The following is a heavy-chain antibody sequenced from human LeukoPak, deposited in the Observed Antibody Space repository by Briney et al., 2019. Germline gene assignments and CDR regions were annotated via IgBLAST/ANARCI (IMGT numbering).Heavy chain of an antibody. CDR1: GYTVTNYH. CDR2: IKPGGEGT. V-gene: IGHV1-46*01. J-gene: IGHJ4*02. D-gene: IGHD1-26*01. CDR3: AREAGATDY. Sequence: GASVTVSFTASGYTVTNYHMHWVRQAPGQGLEWLGVIKPGGEGTRYAQSFQGRVTMTRDTSTRTLYMELSSLRPEDTAVYYCAREAGATDYWGQGTLVTVSS.